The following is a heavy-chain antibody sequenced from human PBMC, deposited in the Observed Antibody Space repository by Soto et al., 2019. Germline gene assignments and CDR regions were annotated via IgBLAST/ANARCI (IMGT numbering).Heavy chain of an antibody. V-gene: IGHV1-18*01. CDR3: AGLCSGSYYLFPEY. CDR2: ISAYNGNT. Sequence: QVQLLQSGAEVKKPGASVKVSCKASGYTFTSYVISWVRQAPGQGLEWMGWISAYNGNTNYAQKLQVRVTRITDTSTSTAYFELRSLRSDATVVDYCAGLCSGSYYLFPEYWGQGTLVTVSS. CDR1: GYTFTSYV. D-gene: IGHD1-26*01. J-gene: IGHJ4*02.